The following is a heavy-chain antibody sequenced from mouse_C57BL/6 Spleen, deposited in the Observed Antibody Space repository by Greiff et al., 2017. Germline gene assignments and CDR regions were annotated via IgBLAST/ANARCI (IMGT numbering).Heavy chain of an antibody. J-gene: IGHJ3*01. Sequence: EVQLVESEGGLVQPGSSMKLSCTASGFTFSDYYMAWVRQVPEKGLEWVANINYDGSSTYYLDSLKSRFIISRDNAKNILYLQMSRLKSEDTATYYCARASGDGAWFAYWGQGTLVTVSA. CDR1: GFTFSDYY. D-gene: IGHD3-3*01. CDR3: ARASGDGAWFAY. CDR2: INYDGSST. V-gene: IGHV5-16*01.